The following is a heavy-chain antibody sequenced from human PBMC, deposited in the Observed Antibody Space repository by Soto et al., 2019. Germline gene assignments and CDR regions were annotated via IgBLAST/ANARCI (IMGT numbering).Heavy chain of an antibody. D-gene: IGHD3-9*01. CDR3: AIDRYDILTGTGDYFDY. J-gene: IGHJ4*02. CDR1: GFTFSSYW. V-gene: IGHV3-74*01. Sequence: EVQLVESGGGLVQPGGSLRLSCAASGFTFSSYWMHWVRQAPGKGLVWVSRINSDGSSTSYADSVKGRFTISRDNAKNTLYLQMNSLRAEDTAVYYCAIDRYDILTGTGDYFDYWGQGTLVTVSS. CDR2: INSDGSST.